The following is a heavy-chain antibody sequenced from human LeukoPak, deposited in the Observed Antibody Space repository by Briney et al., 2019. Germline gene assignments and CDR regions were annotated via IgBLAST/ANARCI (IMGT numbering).Heavy chain of an antibody. J-gene: IGHJ2*01. CDR1: GYTFTGYY. CDR3: ARGVYSSGWTYWYFDV. Sequence: ASVKVSCKASGYTFTGYYMHWVRQAPGQGLEWMGWINPNSGGTNYAQDFQGRVTMTRDTSISTAYMELSRLRSDDTALYYCARGVYSSGWTYWYFDVWGRGTLASVSS. CDR2: INPNSGGT. V-gene: IGHV1-2*02. D-gene: IGHD6-19*01.